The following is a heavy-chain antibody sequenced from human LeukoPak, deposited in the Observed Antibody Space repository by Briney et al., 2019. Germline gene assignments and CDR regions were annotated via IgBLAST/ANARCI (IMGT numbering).Heavy chain of an antibody. V-gene: IGHV3-33*08. CDR1: GFTFNIYG. Sequence: GGSLRLSCAASGFTFNIYGMHWVRQAPGKGLEWVAVIWYDGSNKYYADSVKGRFTISRDNSKNTLYLQMNSLRAEDTAVYYCARTQYLAAGTNPRAYYFDYWGQGTLVTVSS. CDR2: IWYDGSNK. D-gene: IGHD6-13*01. J-gene: IGHJ4*02. CDR3: ARTQYLAAGTNPRAYYFDY.